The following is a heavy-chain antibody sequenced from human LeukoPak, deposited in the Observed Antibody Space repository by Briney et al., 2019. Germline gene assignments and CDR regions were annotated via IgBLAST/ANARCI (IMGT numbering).Heavy chain of an antibody. Sequence: GGSLRLSCAASGFTFSDYYMSWIRQAPGKGLEWVSYISSSSSTIYYADSVKGRFTISRDNAKNSLYLQMNSLRAEDTAVYYCARGAAMVYYYYMDVWGKGTTVTVSS. J-gene: IGHJ6*03. CDR3: ARGAAMVYYYYMDV. CDR1: GFTFSDYY. D-gene: IGHD5-18*01. CDR2: ISSSSSTI. V-gene: IGHV3-11*04.